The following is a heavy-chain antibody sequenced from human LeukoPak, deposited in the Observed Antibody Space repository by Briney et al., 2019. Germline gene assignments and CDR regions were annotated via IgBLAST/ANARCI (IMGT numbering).Heavy chain of an antibody. J-gene: IGHJ4*02. CDR1: GYTFIVYG. V-gene: IGHV5-10-1*01. CDR2: IDPSDSYT. CDR3: ARNSEWSDDY. Sequence: GESLKISCKGSGYTFIVYGIVWVRQMPGKGLEWMGRIDPSDSYTNYSPSFQGHVTISADKSISTAYLQWSSLKASDTAMYYCARNSEWSDDYWGQGTLVTVSS. D-gene: IGHD3-3*01.